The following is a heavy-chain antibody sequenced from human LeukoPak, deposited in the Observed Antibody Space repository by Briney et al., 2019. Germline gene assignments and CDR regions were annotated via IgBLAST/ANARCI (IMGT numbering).Heavy chain of an antibody. V-gene: IGHV3-30*04. CDR3: ARAVYRSGGYYFDY. J-gene: IGHJ4*02. Sequence: GRSLRLSCAASGFTFSSYAMQWVRQAPGKGLEWVAVISYDGSDKNYADSVKGRLTISRDNSMDTLYLQMNSLRAEDTAVYYCARAVYRSGGYYFDYWGQGILVTVSS. D-gene: IGHD6-19*01. CDR1: GFTFSSYA. CDR2: ISYDGSDK.